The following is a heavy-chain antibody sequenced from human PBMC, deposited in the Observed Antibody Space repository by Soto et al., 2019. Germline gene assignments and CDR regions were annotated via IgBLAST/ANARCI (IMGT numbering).Heavy chain of an antibody. J-gene: IGHJ5*02. D-gene: IGHD3-10*01. V-gene: IGHV4-39*01. CDR3: ARHFPEYYYGSGSYPVNWFDR. CDR1: GGSISRSSYY. CDR2: IYYSGST. Sequence: SDTLSLTCTVSGGSISRSSYYCAWILHPPGKGLEWFGSIYYSGSTYYNPSLKSRVTISVDTSKNQFSLKLSSVTAADTAVYYCARHFPEYYYGSGSYPVNWFDRWGQGTLVTVSS.